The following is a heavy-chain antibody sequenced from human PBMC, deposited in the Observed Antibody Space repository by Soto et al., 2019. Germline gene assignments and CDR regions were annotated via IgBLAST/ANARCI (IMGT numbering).Heavy chain of an antibody. Sequence: TCAGKGWIFGGYYLIKKQKPTRRGRDWIGEIKHSGSTNCNPSIKCRVTISVDTSKNRLALKLSSVTAADTAVYYCAREPIWRSHPRFDYWGQGTLVTVSS. D-gene: IGHD2-15*01. CDR2: IKHSGST. CDR3: AREPIWRSHPRFDY. J-gene: IGHJ4*02. V-gene: IGHV4-34*01. CDR1: GWIFGGYY.